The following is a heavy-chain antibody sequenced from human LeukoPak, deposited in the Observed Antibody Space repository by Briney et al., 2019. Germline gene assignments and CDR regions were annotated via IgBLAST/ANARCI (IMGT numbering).Heavy chain of an antibody. D-gene: IGHD3-22*01. J-gene: IGHJ2*01. V-gene: IGHV4-39*01. CDR1: GGSISSSNW. CDR2: IYYTRST. CDR3: ARGVTMIVVVIHDWYFDL. Sequence: SETLSLTCAVSGGSISSSNWWSWVRQPPGKGLEWIGSIYYTRSTYYNPSLKSRVTISVDTSKNQFSLKLTSVTAADTAVYYCARGVTMIVVVIHDWYFDLWGRGTLVTVS.